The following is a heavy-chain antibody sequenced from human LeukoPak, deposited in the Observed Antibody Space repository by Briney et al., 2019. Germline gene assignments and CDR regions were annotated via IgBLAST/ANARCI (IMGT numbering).Heavy chain of an antibody. CDR3: ARDYDFWSGYSHYYYYTDV. Sequence: GGSLRLSCAASGFTFSSYSMNWVRQAPGKGLEWVSYISSSSSTIYYADSVKGRFTISRDNAKNSLYLQMNSLRAEDTAVYYCARDYDFWSGYSHYYYYTDVWGKGTTVTVSS. V-gene: IGHV3-48*01. CDR1: GFTFSSYS. CDR2: ISSSSSTI. J-gene: IGHJ6*03. D-gene: IGHD3-3*01.